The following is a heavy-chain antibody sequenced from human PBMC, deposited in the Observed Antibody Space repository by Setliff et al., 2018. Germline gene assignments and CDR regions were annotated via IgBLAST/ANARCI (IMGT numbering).Heavy chain of an antibody. D-gene: IGHD6-13*01. CDR2: IYHSGQT. V-gene: IGHV4-38-2*01. CDR3: ARGGLAAAATH. CDR1: GYSMSSGYY. J-gene: IGHJ4*02. Sequence: SETLSLTCAVSGYSMSSGYYWGWFRQPPGKGLEWIGSIYHSGQTFYNPSLKSRATLSVDTSKNQFSLRLTSVPAADTAVYYCARGGLAAAATHWGQGNQVTVSS.